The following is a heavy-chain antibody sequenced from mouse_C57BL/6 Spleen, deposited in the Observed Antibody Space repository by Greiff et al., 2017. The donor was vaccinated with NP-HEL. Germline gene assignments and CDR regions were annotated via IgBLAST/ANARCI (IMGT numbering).Heavy chain of an antibody. CDR1: GFSFNTYA. J-gene: IGHJ4*01. CDR2: IRSKSNNCAT. Sequence: EVQLQESGGGLVQPKGSLKLSCAASGFSFNTYAMHWVRQAPGKGLEWVARIRSKSNNCATYYADSVKDRFTISSDDSESMLYLQMNNLKTEDTAMYYCVRHYYGSLYAMDYWGQGTSVTVSS. D-gene: IGHD1-1*01. V-gene: IGHV10-1*01. CDR3: VRHYYGSLYAMDY.